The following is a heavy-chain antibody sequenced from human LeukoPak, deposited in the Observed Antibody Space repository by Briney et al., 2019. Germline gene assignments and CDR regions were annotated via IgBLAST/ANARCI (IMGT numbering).Heavy chain of an antibody. J-gene: IGHJ3*02. CDR3: ATLHVDYYDSGSYDDAFDI. D-gene: IGHD3-10*01. CDR1: GFTFSSYW. Sequence: SGGSLRLSCAASGFTFSSYWMSWVRQAPGKGLEWVANIKQDGREKYYVDSVKGRFTISRDNAKNSLYLQMNSLRAEDTAVYYCATLHVDYYDSGSYDDAFDIWGQGTMVTVSS. CDR2: IKQDGREK. V-gene: IGHV3-7*01.